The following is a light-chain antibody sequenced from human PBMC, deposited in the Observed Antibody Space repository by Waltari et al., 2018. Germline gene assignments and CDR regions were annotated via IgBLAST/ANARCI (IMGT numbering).Light chain of an antibody. V-gene: IGKV3-20*01. J-gene: IGKJ1*01. CDR2: DAS. CDR3: QHYVSLPVT. CDR1: QSVSRT. Sequence: EIVLTQSPGTLSLSPGERATLSCRASQSVSRTLAWYQQKPGQAPRLLIYDASSRATGIPDRCSGSGSGTDFSLTITRLEPEDFAVYYCQHYVSLPVTFGQGTKVEIK.